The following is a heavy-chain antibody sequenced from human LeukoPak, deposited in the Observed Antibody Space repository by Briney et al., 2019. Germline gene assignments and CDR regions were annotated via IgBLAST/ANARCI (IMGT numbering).Heavy chain of an antibody. V-gene: IGHV3-66*04. D-gene: IGHD3-10*01. CDR3: AKPPYGSGSYFDY. CDR1: EFSVGSNY. Sequence: GGSLRLSCAASEFSVGSNYMTWVRQAPGKGLEWVSLIYSGGSTYYADSVKGRFTISRDNSKNTLYLQMNSLRAEDTAVYYCAKPPYGSGSYFDYWGQGTLVTVSS. J-gene: IGHJ4*02. CDR2: IYSGGST.